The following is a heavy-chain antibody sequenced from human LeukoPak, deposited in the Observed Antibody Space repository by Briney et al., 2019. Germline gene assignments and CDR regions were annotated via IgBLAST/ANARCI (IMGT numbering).Heavy chain of an antibody. D-gene: IGHD3-10*02. Sequence: GGTLRLSCAASGFTFSSYGMSWVRQAPGKGLEWVSSITSSSRYTFYADSVKGRFTISRDNAKNSLYLQMNSLRAEDTAVYYCAELGITMIGGVWGKGTTVTISS. CDR2: ITSSSRYT. V-gene: IGHV3-21*01. CDR1: GFTFSSYG. J-gene: IGHJ6*04. CDR3: AELGITMIGGV.